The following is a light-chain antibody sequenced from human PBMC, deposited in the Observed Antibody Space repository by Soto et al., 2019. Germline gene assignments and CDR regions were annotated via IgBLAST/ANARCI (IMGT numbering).Light chain of an antibody. CDR3: LQRAFWPRT. CDR2: DMS. V-gene: IGKV3-11*01. Sequence: VLTQCRGTLSLSPGGRATLYCRASQSVSNNYLAWYQQKPGQAPRLLIYDMSNRAAGTPARFSASGSGTDFTLTISRLEPEDFAVYYCLQRAFWPRTFGHGTRVDIK. CDR1: QSVSNNY. J-gene: IGKJ1*01.